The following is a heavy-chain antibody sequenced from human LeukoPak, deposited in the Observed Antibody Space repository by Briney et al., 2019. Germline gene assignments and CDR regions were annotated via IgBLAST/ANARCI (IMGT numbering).Heavy chain of an antibody. D-gene: IGHD2-2*02. J-gene: IGHJ4*02. CDR3: AKDTPHGYCSSTSCYTGIDY. Sequence: PGRSLRLSCAASGFTFDDYAMHWVRQAPGKGLEWVSGISRNSGSIGYADSVKGRFTISRDNAKNSLYLQMNSLRAEDTALYYCAKDTPHGYCSSTSCYTGIDYWGQGTLVTVSS. V-gene: IGHV3-9*01. CDR1: GFTFDDYA. CDR2: ISRNSGSI.